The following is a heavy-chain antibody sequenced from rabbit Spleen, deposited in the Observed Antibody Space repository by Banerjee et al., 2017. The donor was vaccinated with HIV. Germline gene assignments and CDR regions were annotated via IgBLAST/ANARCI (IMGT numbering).Heavy chain of an antibody. CDR2: IDPVFGST. CDR3: ARDGAGGSYFAL. D-gene: IGHD8-1*01. V-gene: IGHV1S47*01. Sequence: QEQLVESGGGLVQPGGSLKLSCKASGFDFSSYGVSWVRQAPGKGLEWIGYIDPVFGSTDYASWVNGRFTISSHNAQNTVLLQMTSLTAADTATYFCARDGAGGSYFALWGQGTLVTVS. CDR1: GFDFSSYG. J-gene: IGHJ4*01.